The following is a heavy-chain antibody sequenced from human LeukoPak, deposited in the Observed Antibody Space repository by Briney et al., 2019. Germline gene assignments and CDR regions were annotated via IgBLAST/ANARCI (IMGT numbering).Heavy chain of an antibody. CDR3: ARGRRVGATVFDY. CDR1: GFTFSEYY. D-gene: IGHD1-26*01. J-gene: IGHJ4*02. V-gene: IGHV3-11*01. CDR2: ISSSGSTI. Sequence: GGSLRLSCAASGFTFSEYYMSWIRQAPGKGLEWVSYISSSGSTIYYADSVKGRFTISRDNAKNSLYLQMNSLRAEDTAVYYCARGRRVGATVFDYWGQGTLVSVSS.